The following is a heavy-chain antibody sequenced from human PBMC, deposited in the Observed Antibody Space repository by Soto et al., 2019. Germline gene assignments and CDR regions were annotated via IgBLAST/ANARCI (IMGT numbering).Heavy chain of an antibody. Sequence: ETLALTCSVSGGTISGYYWTWIRQPAGKGLEWIGRIYSSGNTKYNPSLQSRVTMSLDTSNNQFSLRLTSVTAADTAVYYCARGQRFSDWFDHWGQGTLVTVSS. CDR1: GGTISGYY. J-gene: IGHJ5*02. CDR2: IYSSGNT. D-gene: IGHD3-3*01. CDR3: ARGQRFSDWFDH. V-gene: IGHV4-4*07.